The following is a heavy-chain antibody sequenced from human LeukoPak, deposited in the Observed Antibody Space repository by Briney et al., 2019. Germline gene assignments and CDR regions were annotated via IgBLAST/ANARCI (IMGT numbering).Heavy chain of an antibody. Sequence: ASVKVSCKASGGTFSSYAISWVRQAPGQGLEWMGGIIPIFGTANYAQKFQGRVTITADESTSTAYMELSSLRSEDTAVYYCARDRHGYRRFDHWGQGTLVTVSS. J-gene: IGHJ4*02. CDR3: ARDRHGYRRFDH. CDR1: GGTFSSYA. D-gene: IGHD5-24*01. V-gene: IGHV1-69*01. CDR2: IIPIFGTA.